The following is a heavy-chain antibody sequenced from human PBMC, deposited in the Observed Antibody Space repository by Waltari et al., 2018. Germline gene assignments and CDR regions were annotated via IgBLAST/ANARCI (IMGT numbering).Heavy chain of an antibody. CDR1: GGSFGTYG. CDR2: IIPIFGTP. CDR3: AKRIVGGPFDV. J-gene: IGHJ3*01. D-gene: IGHD1-26*01. V-gene: IGHV1-69*12. Sequence: QVHLVQSGAEVRKPGSSVKVSCEASGGSFGTYGISWVRQAPGQGLDWMAGIIPIFGTPNYAQKFQGRVTVAADELTTTVYMELSSLRSDDTAVYFCAKRIVGGPFDVWGQGTMVTVSS.